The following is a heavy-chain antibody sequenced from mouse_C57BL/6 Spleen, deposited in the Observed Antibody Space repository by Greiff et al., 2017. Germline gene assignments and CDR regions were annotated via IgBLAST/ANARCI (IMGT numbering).Heavy chain of an antibody. J-gene: IGHJ2*01. CDR3: ARRYDYQSSYYFDY. Sequence: VQLQQSGPGLVQPSQSLSITCTVSGFSLTSYGVHWVRQSPGKGLEWLGVIWSGGSTDYNAAFISRLSISKDNSKSQVFFKMNSLQADDTAIYYCARRYDYQSSYYFDYWGQGTTLTVSS. V-gene: IGHV2-2*01. D-gene: IGHD2-4*01. CDR2: IWSGGST. CDR1: GFSLTSYG.